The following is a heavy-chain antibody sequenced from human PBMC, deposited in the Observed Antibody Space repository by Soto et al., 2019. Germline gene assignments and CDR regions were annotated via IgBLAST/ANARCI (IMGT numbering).Heavy chain of an antibody. CDR3: ASECCSGGSCPLYYGMDV. CDR1: GYTFTSYA. CDR2: INAGNGNT. Sequence: QVQLVQSGAEVKKPGASVKVSCKASGYTFTSYAMHWVRQAPGQRLEWMGWINAGNGNTKYSQKFQGRVTITRDTSASTAYMELSSLRSEDTAVYYCASECCSGGSCPLYYGMDVWGQGTTVTVSS. D-gene: IGHD2-15*01. J-gene: IGHJ6*02. V-gene: IGHV1-3*01.